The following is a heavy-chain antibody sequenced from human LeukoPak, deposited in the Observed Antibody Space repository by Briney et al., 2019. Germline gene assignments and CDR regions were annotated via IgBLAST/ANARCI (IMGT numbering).Heavy chain of an antibody. V-gene: IGHV3-33*01. CDR3: ARESIAVAGNFDY. CDR1: GFTFSSYG. D-gene: IGHD6-19*01. J-gene: IGHJ4*03. CDR2: IWYDGSNK. Sequence: GGSLRLSCAASGFTFSSYGMHWVRQAPGKGLEWVAVIWYDGSNKYYADSVKGRFTISRDNSKNTLYLQMSSLRAEDTAVYYCARESIAVAGNFDYWGKGTTVTVSS.